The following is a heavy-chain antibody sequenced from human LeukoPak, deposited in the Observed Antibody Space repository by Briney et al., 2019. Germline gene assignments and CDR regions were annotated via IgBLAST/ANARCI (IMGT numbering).Heavy chain of an antibody. J-gene: IGHJ4*01. V-gene: IGHV3-73*01. CDR3: TSPAHDFDFWSGYYSV. Sequence: GGSLRLSCTVSGFIFSDSAIPWVRQAAGKGLEWVGRIRSKANSDETAYAASVKGRFTISRDDSKDTAYLQMHSLKPEDTAVYHCTSPAHDFDFWSGYYSVWGRGAQVTVSS. CDR1: GFIFSDSA. CDR2: IRSKANSDET. D-gene: IGHD3-3*01.